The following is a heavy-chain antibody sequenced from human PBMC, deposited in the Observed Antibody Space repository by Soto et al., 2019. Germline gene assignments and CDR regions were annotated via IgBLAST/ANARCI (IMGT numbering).Heavy chain of an antibody. CDR1: GFTFCSYG. CDR3: ARDLGGVVITGGLDY. V-gene: IGHV3-33*01. D-gene: IGHD3-3*01. Sequence: PGGSLRLSCAASGFTFCSYGMHWVRQAPGKGLEWVAVIWYDGSNKYYADSVKGRFTISRDNSKNTLYLQMNSLRAEDTAVYYCARDLGGVVITGGLDYWGQGTLVTVSS. CDR2: IWYDGSNK. J-gene: IGHJ4*02.